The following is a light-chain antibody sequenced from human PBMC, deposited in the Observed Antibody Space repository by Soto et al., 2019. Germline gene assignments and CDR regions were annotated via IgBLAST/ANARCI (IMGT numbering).Light chain of an antibody. CDR3: SSYTSSSTYV. J-gene: IGLJ1*01. CDR1: SSDVGAYNY. Sequence: QSALTQPPSASGSPGQSVTISCTGTSSDVGAYNYVSWSQQHPGKAPQLMIYEVSKRPSGVSNRFSGSKSGNTASLTISGLQAEDEADYYCSSYTSSSTYVFGTGTKLTVL. V-gene: IGLV2-14*01. CDR2: EVS.